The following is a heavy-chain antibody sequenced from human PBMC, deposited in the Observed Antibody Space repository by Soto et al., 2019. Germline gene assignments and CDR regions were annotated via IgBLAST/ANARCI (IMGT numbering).Heavy chain of an antibody. Sequence: SETLSLTCTVSGGSISSGDYYWSWIRQPPGKGLEWIGYIYYSGSTYYNPSLKSRVTISVDTSKNQFSLKLGSVTAADTAVYYCARDSGFVPGPYYGESHLDYYYGMDVWGQGTTVTVSS. CDR3: ARDSGFVPGPYYGESHLDYYYGMDV. J-gene: IGHJ6*02. V-gene: IGHV4-30-4*01. D-gene: IGHD4-17*01. CDR2: IYYSGST. CDR1: GGSISSGDYY.